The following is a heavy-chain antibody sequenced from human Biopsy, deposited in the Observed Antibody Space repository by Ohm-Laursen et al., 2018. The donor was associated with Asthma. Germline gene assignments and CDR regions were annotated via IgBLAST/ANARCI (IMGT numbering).Heavy chain of an antibody. J-gene: IGHJ5*02. CDR2: VSHTGST. CDR3: ARLADCSGGACYSYGWFDP. V-gene: IGHV4-59*11. CDR1: GGSIRSHD. Sequence: SETLSLTCTVSGGSIRSHDWTWIRLPPGKGLEYIGDVSHTGSTNYNPSLKSRVTMSLDTSKNQFSLRLTSVTPADTAVYYCARLADCSGGACYSYGWFDPWGQGTRDTVSS. D-gene: IGHD2-15*01.